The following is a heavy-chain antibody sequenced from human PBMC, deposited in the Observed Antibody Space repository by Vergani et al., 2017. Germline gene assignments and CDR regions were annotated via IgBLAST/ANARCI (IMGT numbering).Heavy chain of an antibody. CDR3: ARVSRAYCSSTSCYAFDI. J-gene: IGHJ3*02. CDR1: GFTFSSYS. Sequence: EVQLVESGGGLVQPGGSLRLSCAASGFTFSSYSMNWVRQAPGKGLEWVSSISSSSSYIYYADSVKGRFTISRDNAKNSLYLQMNSLRAEDTAVYYCARVSRAYCSSTSCYAFDIWSQGTMVTVSS. CDR2: ISSSSSYI. V-gene: IGHV3-21*01. D-gene: IGHD2-2*01.